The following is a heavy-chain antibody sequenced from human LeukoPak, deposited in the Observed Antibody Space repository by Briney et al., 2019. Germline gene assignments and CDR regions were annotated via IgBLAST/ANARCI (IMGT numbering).Heavy chain of an antibody. D-gene: IGHD6-13*01. CDR3: ARLARRRIAAAGGRFDYYYYYMDV. V-gene: IGHV4-39*01. J-gene: IGHJ6*03. Sequence: SETLSLTCTVSGGSISSSSYYWGWIRQPPGKGLEWIGSIYYSGSTYYNPSLKSRVTISVDTSKDQFSLKLSSVTAADTAVYYCARLARRRIAAAGGRFDYYYYYMDVWGKGTTVTISS. CDR1: GGSISSSSYY. CDR2: IYYSGST.